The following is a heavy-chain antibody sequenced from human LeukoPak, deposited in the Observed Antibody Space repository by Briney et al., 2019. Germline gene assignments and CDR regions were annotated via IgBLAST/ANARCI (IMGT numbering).Heavy chain of an antibody. CDR1: GGSISSGGYY. Sequence: SQTLSLTCTVSGGSISSGGYYWSWIRQHPGKGLEWIGSIYYSGSTYYNPSLKSRVTISVDTSKNQFSLKLSSVTAADTAVYYCARGEDGTGDYRPTYFDSWGQGTLVTVSS. CDR2: IYYSGST. CDR3: ARGEDGTGDYRPTYFDS. J-gene: IGHJ4*02. D-gene: IGHD4-17*01. V-gene: IGHV4-39*07.